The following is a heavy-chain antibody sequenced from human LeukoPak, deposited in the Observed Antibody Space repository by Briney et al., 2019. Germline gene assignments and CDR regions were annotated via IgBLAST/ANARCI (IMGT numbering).Heavy chain of an antibody. CDR2: IYYSGST. D-gene: IGHD1-26*01. CDR1: GGSFSSYY. J-gene: IGHJ6*02. V-gene: IGHV4-39*01. CDR3: ARLWWELHRVDSDGMDV. Sequence: SETLSLTCAVYGGSFSSYYWGWIRQPPGKGLEWIGSIYYSGSTYYNPSLKSRVTISVDTSKNQFSLKLSSVTAADTAVYYCARLWWELHRVDSDGMDVWGQGTTVTVSS.